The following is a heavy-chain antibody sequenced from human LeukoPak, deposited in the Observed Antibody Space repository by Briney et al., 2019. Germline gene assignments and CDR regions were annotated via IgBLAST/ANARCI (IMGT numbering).Heavy chain of an antibody. CDR3: ARVNESAYDESLAY. Sequence: KTSETLSLTCAVYGGSFSGYYWSWIRQPPGKGLEWIGEINHSGSTNYNPSLKSRVTISIDTSKSQFSLRLSSVTAADTAVYYCARVNESAYDESLAYWGQGTLVTVSS. D-gene: IGHD5-12*01. CDR2: INHSGST. V-gene: IGHV4-34*01. CDR1: GGSFSGYY. J-gene: IGHJ4*02.